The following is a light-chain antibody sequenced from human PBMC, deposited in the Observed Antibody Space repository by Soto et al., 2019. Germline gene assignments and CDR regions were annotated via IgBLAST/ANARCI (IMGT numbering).Light chain of an antibody. CDR1: SSDVGGYNY. J-gene: IGLJ3*02. CDR2: EVS. CDR3: SSYTSSSTRV. Sequence: QSALTQPASVSGSPGQWITISCTGTSSDVGGYNYVSWYQHHQGKAPKLMIYEVSKRPSGVSNRFSGSKSGNTASLTISGLQAEDEADYYCSSYTSSSTRVFGGGTKLTVL. V-gene: IGLV2-14*01.